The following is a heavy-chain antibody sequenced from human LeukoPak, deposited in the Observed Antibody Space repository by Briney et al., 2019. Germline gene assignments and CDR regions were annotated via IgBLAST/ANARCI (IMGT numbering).Heavy chain of an antibody. V-gene: IGHV3-9*01. Sequence: GGSLRLSCEASGFTFDDYGMHWVRHAPGKGLEWVTGISWNSANIAYGDPVKGRFTISRDNARNTLYLQMNSLRADDTALYYCTRGSGYSPLFDCWGQGTLVTVSS. CDR1: GFTFDDYG. J-gene: IGHJ4*02. CDR2: ISWNSANI. CDR3: TRGSGYSPLFDC. D-gene: IGHD2-15*01.